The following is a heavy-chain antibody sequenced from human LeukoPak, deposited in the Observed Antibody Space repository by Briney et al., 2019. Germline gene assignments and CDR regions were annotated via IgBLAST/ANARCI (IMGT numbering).Heavy chain of an antibody. CDR3: AKGQLRSGVAYLDY. Sequence: GGSLRLSCAASGFTFSTFAMSWVRQAPGKGLEWVSLISGGGDITYYADSMKGRFTISRDNSKNTLYLHMNSLRAEDTAVYYCAKGQLRSGVAYLDYWGQGTLATVSS. J-gene: IGHJ4*02. V-gene: IGHV3-23*01. CDR2: ISGGGDIT. D-gene: IGHD4-17*01. CDR1: GFTFSTFA.